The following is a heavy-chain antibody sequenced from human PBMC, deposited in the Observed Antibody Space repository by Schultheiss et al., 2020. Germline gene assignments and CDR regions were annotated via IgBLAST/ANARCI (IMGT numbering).Heavy chain of an antibody. CDR3: GGGRNCSGGSCPLRRSVPVNGFDP. D-gene: IGHD2-15*01. V-gene: IGHV4-34*01. CDR2: IYHSGST. CDR1: GGSFSGYY. Sequence: SETLSLTCAVYGGSFSGYYWSWIRQPPGKGLEWIGEIYHSGSTNYNPSLKSRVTISVDKSKNQFSLKLSSVTAADTAVYYCGGGRNCSGGSCPLRRSVPVNGFDPWGEGTLVTVAS. J-gene: IGHJ5*02.